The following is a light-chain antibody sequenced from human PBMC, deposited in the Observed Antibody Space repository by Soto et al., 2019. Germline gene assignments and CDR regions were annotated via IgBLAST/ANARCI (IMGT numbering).Light chain of an antibody. CDR3: QQYNNWWT. Sequence: EIVLTQSPGTLSLSPGERATLSCRASQSVTSGYLAWYQQQPNQAPRLLIYGASYRATGIPDRFSGGGSGTDFTLTISRLEPEDFAVYYCQQYNNWWTFGQGTKVDIK. CDR2: GAS. V-gene: IGKV3-20*01. CDR1: QSVTSGY. J-gene: IGKJ1*01.